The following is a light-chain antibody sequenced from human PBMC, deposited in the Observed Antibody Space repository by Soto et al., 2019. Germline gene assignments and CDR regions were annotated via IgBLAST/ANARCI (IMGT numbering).Light chain of an antibody. J-gene: IGLJ1*01. CDR3: SSFTNTITRYA. CDR1: SSDVGGYNY. CDR2: EVS. Sequence: QSALTRPASVSGSPGQSITISCTGTSSDVGGYNYVSWFQHHPGKAPKLIIYEVSYRPSGVSNRFSGSKSGDTASLTISGLQAEDEADYYCSSFTNTITRYAFGTGTKVTVL. V-gene: IGLV2-14*01.